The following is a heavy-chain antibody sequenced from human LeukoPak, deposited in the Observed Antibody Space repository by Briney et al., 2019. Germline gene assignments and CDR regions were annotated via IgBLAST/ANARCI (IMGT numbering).Heavy chain of an antibody. CDR1: GGSFSGYY. V-gene: IGHV4-34*01. CDR2: INHSGST. Sequence: PSETLSLTCAVYGGSFSGYYWSWTRQPPGKGLEWIGEINHSGSTNYNPSLKSRVTISVDTSKNQLSLKLSSVTAADTAVYYCARAPAEGYFDLWGRGTLVTVSS. CDR3: ARAPAEGYFDL. J-gene: IGHJ2*01.